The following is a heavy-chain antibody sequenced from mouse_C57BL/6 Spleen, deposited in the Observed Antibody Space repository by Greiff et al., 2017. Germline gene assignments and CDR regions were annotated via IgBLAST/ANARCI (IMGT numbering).Heavy chain of an antibody. D-gene: IGHD2-9*01. CDR1: GYSFTDYN. CDR2: INPNYGTT. J-gene: IGHJ2*01. Sequence: VQLQQSGPELVKPGASVTISCKASGYSFTDYNMNWVKQSNGKSLEWIGVINPNYGTTSYNQKFKGKATLTVDQSSSTAYMQLNSLTSEDSAVYYCARSAYYGYDAGFDYWGQGTTLTVSS. CDR3: ARSAYYGYDAGFDY. V-gene: IGHV1-39*01.